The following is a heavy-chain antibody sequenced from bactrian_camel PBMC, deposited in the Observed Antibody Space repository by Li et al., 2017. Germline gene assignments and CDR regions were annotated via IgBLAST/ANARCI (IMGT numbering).Heavy chain of an antibody. CDR2: IDSDGRT. D-gene: IGHD1*01. J-gene: IGHJ6*01. CDR1: GYVFDDRC. Sequence: HVQLVESGGGSVQAGGSLRLSCSVSGYVFDDRCVGWSRQAPGKEREGVASIDSDGRTEYADSVKGRFTISKDNAKKIVYLQMNTLKPEDTAMYSCAAGRAGCNPASRSSFAYWGQGTQVTVS. V-gene: IGHV3S53*01. CDR3: AAGRAGCNPASRSSFAY.